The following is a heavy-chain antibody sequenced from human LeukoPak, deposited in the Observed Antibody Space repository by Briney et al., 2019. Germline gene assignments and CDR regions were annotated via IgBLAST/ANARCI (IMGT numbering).Heavy chain of an antibody. Sequence: SGGSLRLSCAASGFTFSDYYMSWIRQAPGKGLEWVSYISSSGSTIYYADSVKGRFTISRDNAKNSLYLQMNSLRAEDTAAYYCARHSGGPAAITHYYYYMDVWGKGTTVTVSS. D-gene: IGHD2-2*01. CDR2: ISSSGSTI. CDR3: ARHSGGPAAITHYYYYMDV. V-gene: IGHV3-11*04. CDR1: GFTFSDYY. J-gene: IGHJ6*03.